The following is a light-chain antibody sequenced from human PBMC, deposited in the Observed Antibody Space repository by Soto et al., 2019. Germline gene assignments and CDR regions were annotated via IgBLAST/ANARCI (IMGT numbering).Light chain of an antibody. V-gene: IGLV2-23*01. Sequence: QSVLAQPSSVSGSPGQSITISCTGTSGDVGAYNSVSWYQQHPHKAPQVIIYKGTQRPSGVPNRFSGSTSGNAASLTISGLQADDETDYFCCSSAPGSTYAFGSGTKVTVL. CDR3: CSSAPGSTYA. CDR2: KGT. J-gene: IGLJ1*01. CDR1: SGDVGAYNS.